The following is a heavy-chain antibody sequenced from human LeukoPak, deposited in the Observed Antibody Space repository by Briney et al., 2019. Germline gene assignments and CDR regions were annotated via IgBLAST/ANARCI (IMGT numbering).Heavy chain of an antibody. CDR3: ARDRTYYYDSSGYYN. CDR2: ISSSSSTI. Sequence: PGGSLRLSCAASGFTFSSYSMNWVRQAPGKGLEWVSYISSSSSTIYYADSVKGRFTISRDNAKNSLYLQMNSLRAEDTAVYYCARDRTYYYDSSGYYNWGQGTLVTVSS. D-gene: IGHD3-22*01. V-gene: IGHV3-48*04. J-gene: IGHJ4*02. CDR1: GFTFSSYS.